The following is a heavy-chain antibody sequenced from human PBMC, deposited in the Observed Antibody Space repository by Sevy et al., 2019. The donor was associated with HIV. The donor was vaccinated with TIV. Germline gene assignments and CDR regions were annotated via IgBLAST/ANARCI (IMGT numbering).Heavy chain of an antibody. CDR1: GGSISSCY. CDR2: IYYSGST. D-gene: IGHD2-21*02. V-gene: IGHV4-59*01. Sequence: SETLSLTCTVSGGSISSCYWSWIRQPPGKGLEWIGYIYYSGSTNYNPSLKSRVTISVDTSKNQFSLKLSSVTAADTAVYYCARGGEAAYCGGDCYRPFDYWGQGTLVTVSS. J-gene: IGHJ4*02. CDR3: ARGGEAAYCGGDCYRPFDY.